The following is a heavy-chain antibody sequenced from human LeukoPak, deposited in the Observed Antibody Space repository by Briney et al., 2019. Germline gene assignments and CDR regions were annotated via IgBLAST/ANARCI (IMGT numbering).Heavy chain of an antibody. D-gene: IGHD3-22*01. CDR3: ARSSEAAYYDSSPTGLYYFDY. CDR1: GGTFSIYA. V-gene: IGHV1-69*13. CDR2: IIPIFGTA. J-gene: IGHJ4*02. Sequence: ASVTVSFKASGGTFSIYAISWVRQAPGQGLEWMGGIIPIFGTANYAQKFHGRVTITADESTSTAYMELSSLRSEDTAVYYCARSSEAAYYDSSPTGLYYFDYWGQGTLVTVSS.